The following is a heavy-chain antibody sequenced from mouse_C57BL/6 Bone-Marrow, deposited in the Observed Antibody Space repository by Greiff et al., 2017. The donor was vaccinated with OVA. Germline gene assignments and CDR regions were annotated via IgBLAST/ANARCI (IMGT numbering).Heavy chain of an antibody. CDR3: ARWRYYSDY. D-gene: IGHD1-1*01. Sequence: VQLQQSGAELVRPGASVKLSCKASGYTFTDYYISWVKQRTGQGLEWIARIYPGSGNTYYNEKFKGKATLTAEKSSSTAYMQLSSLTSEDSAVYICARWRYYSDYWGKGTTLTVSS. CDR2: IYPGSGNT. V-gene: IGHV1-76*01. J-gene: IGHJ2*01. CDR1: GYTFTDYY.